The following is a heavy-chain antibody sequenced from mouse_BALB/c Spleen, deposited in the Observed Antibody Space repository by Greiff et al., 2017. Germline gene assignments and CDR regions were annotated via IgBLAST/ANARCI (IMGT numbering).Heavy chain of an antibody. J-gene: IGHJ2*01. CDR3: ARLYGSRAYYFDY. Sequence: EVQGVESGGGLVQPGGSLKLSCAASGFTFSSYTMSWVRQTPEKRLEWVAYISNGGGSTYYPDTVKGRFTISRDNAKNTLYLQMSSLKSEDTAMYYCARLYGSRAYYFDYWGQGTTLTVSS. CDR2: ISNGGGST. CDR1: GFTFSSYT. D-gene: IGHD1-1*01. V-gene: IGHV5-12-2*01.